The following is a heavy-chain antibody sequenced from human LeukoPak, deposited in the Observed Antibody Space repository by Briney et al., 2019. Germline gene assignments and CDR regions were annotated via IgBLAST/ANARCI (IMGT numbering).Heavy chain of an antibody. CDR3: ARGIAADF. V-gene: IGHV4-34*01. CDR2: INHSGST. CDR1: GGSFSGYC. J-gene: IGHJ4*02. Sequence: SETLSLTCAVYGGSFSGYCWSWIRQPPGKGLEWIGEINHSGSTNYNPSLKSRVTISVDTSKNQFSLKLSSVTAADTAVYYCARGIAADFWGQGTLVTVSS. D-gene: IGHD6-13*01.